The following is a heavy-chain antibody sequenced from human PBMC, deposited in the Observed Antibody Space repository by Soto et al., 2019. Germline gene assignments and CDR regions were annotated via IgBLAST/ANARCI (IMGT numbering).Heavy chain of an antibody. D-gene: IGHD3-22*01. J-gene: IGHJ4*02. Sequence: PGGSLRLSCAASGFTFSSYAMSWVRQAPGKGLEWVSAISGSGGSTYYADSVKGRFTISRDNSKNTLYLQMNSLRAEDTAVYYCARGYDSSGYYLGIDYWGQGTLVSVSS. V-gene: IGHV3-23*01. CDR1: GFTFSSYA. CDR2: ISGSGGST. CDR3: ARGYDSSGYYLGIDY.